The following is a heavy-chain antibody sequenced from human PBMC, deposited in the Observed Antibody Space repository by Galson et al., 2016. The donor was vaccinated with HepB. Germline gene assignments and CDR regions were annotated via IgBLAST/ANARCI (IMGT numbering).Heavy chain of an antibody. J-gene: IGHJ3*02. CDR1: GFTFSSYT. V-gene: IGHV3-23*01. CDR2: ISGSGGST. CDR3: AKVVGRFGTGGDAVDI. D-gene: IGHD3-10*01. Sequence: SLRLSCAASGFTFSSYTMSWVRQAPGRGLVWVSLISGSGGSTHYADSVKGRFTISRDNSKQTLYLQMNSRRAEETAEYYCAKVVGRFGTGGDAVDIWAKGQWSPSLQ.